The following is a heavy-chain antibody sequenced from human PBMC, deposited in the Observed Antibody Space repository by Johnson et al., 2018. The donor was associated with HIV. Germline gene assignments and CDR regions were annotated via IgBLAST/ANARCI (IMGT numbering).Heavy chain of an antibody. CDR2: ISYDGTNK. V-gene: IGHV3-30*04. Sequence: QVQLVESGGGVVQPGRSLRIYCAVSEFTFSNYAMHWVRLTPGKGLQWVAVISYDGTNKYYADPVKGRFTISRDNAKNTLYLQMNSLRVEDTAVYYCVRSNGRLAAFDIWGQGTMVTVSS. J-gene: IGHJ3*02. D-gene: IGHD3-9*01. CDR3: VRSNGRLAAFDI. CDR1: EFTFSNYA.